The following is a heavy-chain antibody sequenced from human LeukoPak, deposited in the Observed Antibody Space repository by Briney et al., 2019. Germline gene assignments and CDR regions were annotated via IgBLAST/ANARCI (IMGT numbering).Heavy chain of an antibody. Sequence: GRSLRLSCAASGFTFSSYAMHWVRQAPGKGLEYVSAISSNGGSTYYANSVKGRFTISRDNSKNTLYLQMGSLRAEDMAVYYCARDHRPLAARGAFDIWGQGTMVTVSS. V-gene: IGHV3-64*01. CDR2: ISSNGGST. CDR1: GFTFSSYA. D-gene: IGHD6-6*01. CDR3: ARDHRPLAARGAFDI. J-gene: IGHJ3*02.